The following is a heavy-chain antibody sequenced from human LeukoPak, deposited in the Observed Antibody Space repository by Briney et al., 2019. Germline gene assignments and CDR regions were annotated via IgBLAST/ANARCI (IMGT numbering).Heavy chain of an antibody. CDR2: IYYSGST. CDR1: GGSISSYY. Sequence: PSETLSLTCTVSGGSISSYYWSWIRQPPGKGLEWIGYIYYSGSTNYNPSLESRVTIPVDTSKNQFSLKLSSVTAADTAVYYCARRRDGYNLRYGMDVWGQGTTVTVSS. CDR3: ARRRDGYNLRYGMDV. J-gene: IGHJ6*02. V-gene: IGHV4-59*08. D-gene: IGHD5-24*01.